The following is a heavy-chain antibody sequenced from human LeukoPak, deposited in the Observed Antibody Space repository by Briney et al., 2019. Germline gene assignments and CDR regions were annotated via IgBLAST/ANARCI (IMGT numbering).Heavy chain of an antibody. V-gene: IGHV4-59*01. CDR1: GGSISSYY. D-gene: IGHD6-19*01. Sequence: SETLSLTCTVSGGSISSYYWSWIRQPPGNGLEWIGYIYYSGSTNYNPSLKSRVTISVDTSKNQFSLKLSSVTAADTAVYYCARDKFDGGWNQFDYWGQGTLVTVSS. CDR2: IYYSGST. J-gene: IGHJ4*02. CDR3: ARDKFDGGWNQFDY.